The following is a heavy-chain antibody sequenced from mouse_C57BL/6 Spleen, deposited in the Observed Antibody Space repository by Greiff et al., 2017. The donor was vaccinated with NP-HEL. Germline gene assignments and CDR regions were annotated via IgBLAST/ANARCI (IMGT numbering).Heavy chain of an antibody. CDR1: GYAFTNYL. V-gene: IGHV1-54*01. J-gene: IGHJ1*03. Sequence: QVQLQQSGAELVRPGTSVKVSCKASGYAFTNYLIEWVKQRPGKGLEWIGVINPGSGGTNYNEKFKGKATLTADKSSSTAYMQLSSLTSEDSAVYFCASFYGSRRYFDVWGTGTTVTVSS. CDR2: INPGSGGT. D-gene: IGHD1-1*01. CDR3: ASFYGSRRYFDV.